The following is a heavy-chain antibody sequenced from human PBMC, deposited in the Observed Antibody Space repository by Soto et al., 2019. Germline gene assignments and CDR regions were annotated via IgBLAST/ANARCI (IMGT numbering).Heavy chain of an antibody. Sequence: GASVKVSCKASGYTFTSYDINWVRQATGQGLEGMGWMNPNSGNTGYAQKFQGRVTMTRNTSISTAYMELSSLRSEDTAVYYCARGGYCSNTSCIRGYNYYGMDVWGQGTTVTVSS. CDR2: MNPNSGNT. D-gene: IGHD2-2*01. CDR3: ARGGYCSNTSCIRGYNYYGMDV. V-gene: IGHV1-8*01. CDR1: GYTFTSYD. J-gene: IGHJ6*02.